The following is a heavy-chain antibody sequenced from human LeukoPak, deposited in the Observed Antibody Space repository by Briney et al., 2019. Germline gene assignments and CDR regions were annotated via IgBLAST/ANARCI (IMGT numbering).Heavy chain of an antibody. Sequence: PGGSLRLSCAASGFTLRSYAMSWASQAPGKGLELVSAISGSGGRTYQAECVKGRFTIYRANSKNTLYLQMNGLRAEDTAVYYCAKNKWELLGLYAFDIWGQGPMVTVSS. CDR1: GFTLRSYA. V-gene: IGHV3-23*01. J-gene: IGHJ3*02. D-gene: IGHD1-26*01. CDR3: AKNKWELLGLYAFDI. CDR2: ISGSGGRT.